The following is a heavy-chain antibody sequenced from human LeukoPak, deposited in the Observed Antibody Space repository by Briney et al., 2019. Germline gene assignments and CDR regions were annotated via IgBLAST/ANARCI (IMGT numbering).Heavy chain of an antibody. CDR2: ISYDGSNK. CDR1: GFSFSSYA. Sequence: PGGSLRLSCAASGFSFSSYAMHWVRQTPGKGLEWVAVISYDGSNKYYADSVKGRFTISRDNSKNTLYLQMNSLRAEETAVYYCERGGGSYDILTGDYKPHDYWGQGTLVTVSS. J-gene: IGHJ4*02. V-gene: IGHV3-30-3*01. CDR3: ERGGGSYDILTGDYKPHDY. D-gene: IGHD3-9*01.